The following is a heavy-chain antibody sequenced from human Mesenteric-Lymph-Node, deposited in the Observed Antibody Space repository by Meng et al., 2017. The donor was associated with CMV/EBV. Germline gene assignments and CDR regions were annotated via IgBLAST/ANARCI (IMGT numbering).Heavy chain of an antibody. V-gene: IGHV3-30*02. CDR3: AKDIYEGAFDY. CDR1: GFIFSSYG. CDR2: IRYDEINK. D-gene: IGHD2/OR15-2a*01. J-gene: IGHJ4*02. Sequence: GESLKISCAASGFIFSSYGMHWVRQAPGEGLEWVTFIRYDEINKYYAESVKGRFTISRDNSKNTMYLQMNSLRPEDTAVYYCAKDIYEGAFDYWGQGTLVTVSS.